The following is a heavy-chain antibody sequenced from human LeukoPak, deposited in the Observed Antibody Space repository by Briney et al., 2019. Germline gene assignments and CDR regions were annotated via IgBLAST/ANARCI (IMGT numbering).Heavy chain of an antibody. CDR1: GGTFSSYA. Sequence: SVKVSCKASGGTFSSYAISWVRQAPGQGLEWMGGIIPIFGTANYAQKFQGRVTITADESTSTAYMELSSLRSEDTAVYYCARDLWFGELSEGDAFDIWGQGTMVTVS. CDR2: IIPIFGTA. D-gene: IGHD3-10*01. J-gene: IGHJ3*02. CDR3: ARDLWFGELSEGDAFDI. V-gene: IGHV1-69*13.